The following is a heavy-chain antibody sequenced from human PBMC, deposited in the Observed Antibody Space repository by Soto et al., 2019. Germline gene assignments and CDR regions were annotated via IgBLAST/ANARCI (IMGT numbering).Heavy chain of an antibody. V-gene: IGHV3-30*18. J-gene: IGHJ6*02. CDR2: ISYDGSNK. CDR3: AKEFQSGSYYYYYGMDV. D-gene: IGHD1-26*01. CDR1: GFTFSSYG. Sequence: GGSLRLSCAASGFTFSSYGMHWVRQAPGKGLEWVAVISYDGSNKYYADSVKGRFTISRDNSKNTLYLQMNSLRAEDTAVYYCAKEFQSGSYYYYYGMDVWGQGTTVTV.